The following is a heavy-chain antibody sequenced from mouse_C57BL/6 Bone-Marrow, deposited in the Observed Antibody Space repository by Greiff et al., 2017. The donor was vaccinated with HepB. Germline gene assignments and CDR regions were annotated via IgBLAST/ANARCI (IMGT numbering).Heavy chain of an antibody. J-gene: IGHJ4*01. CDR2: IDPENGDT. D-gene: IGHD1-1*01. V-gene: IGHV14-4*01. CDR3: AAGYYCSRYAMGY. CDR1: GFNIKDDY. Sequence: VQLQQSGAELVRPGASVKLSCTASGFNIKDDYMHWVKQRPEQGLEWIGWIDPENGDTEYASKFQGKATITADTSSNTAYLQLSSLTSDDPAVYYCAAGYYCSRYAMGYWGQGTSVTVSS.